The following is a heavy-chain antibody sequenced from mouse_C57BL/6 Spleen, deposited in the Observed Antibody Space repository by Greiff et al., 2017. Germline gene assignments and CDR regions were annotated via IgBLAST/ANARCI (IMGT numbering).Heavy chain of an antibody. D-gene: IGHD2-5*01. V-gene: IGHV1-52*01. J-gene: IGHJ4*01. CDR2: IDPSDSET. CDR3: ARGSNYGGDAMDY. Sequence: QVQLQQPGAELVRPGSSVKLSCKASGYTFTSYWMHWVKQRPIQGLEWIGNIDPSDSETNYNQKFKDKATLTVDKSSSTAYMQLSSLTSEDSAVYYCARGSNYGGDAMDYWGQGTSVTVSS. CDR1: GYTFTSYW.